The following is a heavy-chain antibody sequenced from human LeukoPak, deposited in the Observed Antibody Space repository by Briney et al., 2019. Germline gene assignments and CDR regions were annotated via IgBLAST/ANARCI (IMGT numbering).Heavy chain of an antibody. V-gene: IGHV1-2*02. Sequence: GASVKVSCKAPGYTFTGYYMHWVRQAPGQGLEWMGWINPNSGDTNFAQKFQGRVTMTRDTSTSTAYMELCGLRSDDAAVYYCARSHSSFFDSWGQGTLVTVSS. D-gene: IGHD6-6*01. CDR2: INPNSGDT. J-gene: IGHJ4*02. CDR1: GYTFTGYY. CDR3: ARSHSSFFDS.